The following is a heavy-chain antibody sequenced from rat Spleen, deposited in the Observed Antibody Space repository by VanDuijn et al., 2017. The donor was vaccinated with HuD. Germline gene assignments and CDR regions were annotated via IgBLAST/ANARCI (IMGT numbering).Heavy chain of an antibody. CDR2: ISSGGGGT. D-gene: IGHD1-1*01. CDR3: TTGDTVVSWFAY. Sequence: EVQLVESGGGLVQPGRSLKLSCAASGFTFSSFPMAWVRQTPKKGLEWVASISSGGGGTYFPDSVKGRFTISRDNAKLSLYLQMDSLRSEDTATYYCTTGDTVVSWFAYWGQGTLVTVSS. CDR1: GFTFSSFP. V-gene: IGHV5-20*01. J-gene: IGHJ3*01.